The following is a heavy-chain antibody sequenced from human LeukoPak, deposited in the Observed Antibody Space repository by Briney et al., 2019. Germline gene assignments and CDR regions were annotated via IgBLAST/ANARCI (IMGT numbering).Heavy chain of an antibody. J-gene: IGHJ4*02. CDR3: AKDWYYYGSGSYGAYYFDY. CDR1: GFTFSSYW. V-gene: IGHV3-7*01. Sequence: GSLRLSCAASGFTFSSYWMTWVRQAPGKGLEWVPNIKYDGSEKNCIDSVKGRFTISRDNAKSSVYLQMNSLRAEDTAVYYCAKDWYYYGSGSYGAYYFDYWGQGTLVTVSS. D-gene: IGHD3-10*01. CDR2: IKYDGSEK.